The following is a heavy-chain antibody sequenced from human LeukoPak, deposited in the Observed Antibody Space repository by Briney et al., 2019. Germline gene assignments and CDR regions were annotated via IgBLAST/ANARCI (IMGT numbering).Heavy chain of an antibody. D-gene: IGHD6-19*01. J-gene: IGHJ4*02. CDR3: AKGIGSGWTDY. CDR2: ISYDGSNK. V-gene: IGHV3-30*18. CDR1: GFTFSSYG. Sequence: GRSLRLSCAASGFTFSSYGMHWVRQAPGKGLEWVAVISYDGSNKYYVDSVKGPFTISRDNSKNTLYLQMNSLRAEDTAVYYCAKGIGSGWTDYWGQGTLVTVSS.